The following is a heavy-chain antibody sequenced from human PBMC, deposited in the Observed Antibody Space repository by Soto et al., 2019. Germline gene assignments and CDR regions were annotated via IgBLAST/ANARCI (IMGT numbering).Heavy chain of an antibody. J-gene: IGHJ4*02. D-gene: IGHD6-19*01. V-gene: IGHV1-18*01. CDR1: GYTFTSYG. CDR3: ARDLGPGDSSGWYYFDY. Sequence: ASVKVSCKASGYTFTSYGISWVRQAPGQGLEWMGWISAYNGNTNYAQKLQGRVTMTTDTSTSTAYMELRSLRSDDTAVYYCARDLGPGDSSGWYYFDYWGQGTLVTVSS. CDR2: ISAYNGNT.